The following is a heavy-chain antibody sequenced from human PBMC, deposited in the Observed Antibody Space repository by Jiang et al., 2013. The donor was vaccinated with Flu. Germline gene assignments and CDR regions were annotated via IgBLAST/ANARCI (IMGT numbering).Heavy chain of an antibody. V-gene: IGHV1-2*02. J-gene: IGHJ5*02. CDR3: ARDATIFGVPGYNWFDP. CDR2: INPNSGGT. CDR1: GYTFTGYY. D-gene: IGHD3-3*01. Sequence: SGAEVKKPGASVKVSCKASGYTFTGYYMHWVRQAPGQGLEWMGWINPNSGGTNYAQKFQGRVTMTRDTSISTAYMELSRLRSDDTAVYYCARDATIFGVPGYNWFDPWGQGTLVTVSS.